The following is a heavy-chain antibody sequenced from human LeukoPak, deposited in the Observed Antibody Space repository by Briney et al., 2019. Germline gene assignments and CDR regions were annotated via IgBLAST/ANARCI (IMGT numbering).Heavy chain of an antibody. V-gene: IGHV3-9*03. Sequence: GGSLRLSCAASGFTFDDYGMHWVRQAPGKGLEWVSGITRNSDRKGYADSVKGRFTISRDNAKNSLYLQMSSLRAEGMALYYCAKAGGSGYYNDAFDIWGQGTMVTVSS. CDR2: ITRNSDRK. J-gene: IGHJ3*02. CDR1: GFTFDDYG. CDR3: AKAGGSGYYNDAFDI. D-gene: IGHD3-22*01.